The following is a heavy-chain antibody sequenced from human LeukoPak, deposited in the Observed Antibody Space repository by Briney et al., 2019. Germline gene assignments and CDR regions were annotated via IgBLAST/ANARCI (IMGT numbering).Heavy chain of an antibody. CDR3: ARDSGWYRFDY. J-gene: IGHJ4*01. Sequence: GGSLRLSCAASGFTFSSYSMNWVRQAPGKGLEWVSSISSSSSYIYYADSVKGRFTISRNNAKNSLYLQMNSLRAEDTAVYYCARDSGWYRFDYWGHGTLVTVSS. V-gene: IGHV3-21*01. CDR2: ISSSSSYI. D-gene: IGHD6-19*01. CDR1: GFTFSSYS.